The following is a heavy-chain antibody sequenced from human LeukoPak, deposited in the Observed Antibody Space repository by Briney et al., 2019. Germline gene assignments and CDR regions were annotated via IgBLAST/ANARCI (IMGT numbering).Heavy chain of an antibody. V-gene: IGHV3-23*01. CDR3: ARENLQLWLRYFDY. CDR1: GFTFSSYA. Sequence: GGSLRLSCAASGFTFSSYAMSWVRQAPGKGLEWVSAISGSGGSTYYADSVKGRFTISRDSAKNSLYLQVNSLRAEDTAVYYCARENLQLWLRYFDYWGQGTLVTVSS. J-gene: IGHJ4*02. D-gene: IGHD5-18*01. CDR2: ISGSGGST.